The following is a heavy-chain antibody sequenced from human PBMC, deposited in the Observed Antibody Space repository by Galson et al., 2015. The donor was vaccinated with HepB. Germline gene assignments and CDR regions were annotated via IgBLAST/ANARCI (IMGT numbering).Heavy chain of an antibody. J-gene: IGHJ2*01. CDR3: ARSGRGEYDFWSGEGDWYFDL. D-gene: IGHD3-3*01. CDR1: GYTFTGYY. CDR2: INPNSGGT. V-gene: IGHV1-2*04. Sequence: SVKVSCKASGYTFTGYYMHWVRQAPGQGLEWMGWINPNSGGTNYAQKFQGWVTMTRDTSISTAYMELSRLRSDDTAVYYCARSGRGEYDFWSGEGDWYFDLWAVAPWSLSPQ.